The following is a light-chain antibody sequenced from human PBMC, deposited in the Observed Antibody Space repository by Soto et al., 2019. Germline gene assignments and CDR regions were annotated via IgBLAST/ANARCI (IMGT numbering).Light chain of an antibody. V-gene: IGKV3-11*01. CDR1: QSVSSY. CDR2: DAS. CDR3: QQRSNWPPWT. J-gene: IGKJ1*01. Sequence: IVLLQSPATLSLAPGERATLSCRASQSVSSYLAWYQQKPGQAPRLLIYDASNRATGIPARFSGSGSGTDFTLTISSLEPEDFAVYYCQQRSNWPPWTFGQGTKVDIK.